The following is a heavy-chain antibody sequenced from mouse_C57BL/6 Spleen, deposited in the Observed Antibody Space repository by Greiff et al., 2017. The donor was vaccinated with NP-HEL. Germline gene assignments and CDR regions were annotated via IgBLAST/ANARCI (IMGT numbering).Heavy chain of an antibody. V-gene: IGHV5-4*01. D-gene: IGHD2-4*01. CDR1: GFTFSSYA. CDR3: ARDGDYDGAWFAY. J-gene: IGHJ3*01. CDR2: ISGGGSYT. Sequence: EVQLVESGGGLVKPGGSLKLSCAASGFTFSSYAMSWVRQTPEKRLEWVATISGGGSYTYYLDKVKGRFTFSRDNAKNNPYLQMSHLKSEDTAMYYCARDGDYDGAWFAYWGQGPLVTVSA.